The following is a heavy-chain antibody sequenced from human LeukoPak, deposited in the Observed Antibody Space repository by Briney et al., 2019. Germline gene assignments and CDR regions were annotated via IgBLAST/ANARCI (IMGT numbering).Heavy chain of an antibody. CDR3: ARLWLTGDDY. V-gene: IGHV3-48*01. J-gene: IGHJ4*02. D-gene: IGHD3-10*01. Sequence: PGGSLRLSCAASGFTFSSYWMSWVRQAPGKGLEWVSYISSSSSTIYYADSVKGRFTISRDNAKNSLYLQMNSLRAEDTAVYYCARLWLTGDDYWGQGTLVTVSS. CDR2: ISSSSSTI. CDR1: GFTFSSYW.